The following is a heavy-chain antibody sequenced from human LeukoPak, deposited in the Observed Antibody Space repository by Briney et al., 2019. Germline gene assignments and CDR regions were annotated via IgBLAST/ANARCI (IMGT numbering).Heavy chain of an antibody. CDR1: GDTLSTYY. V-gene: IGHV4-59*12. J-gene: IGHJ4*02. Sequence: SETLSLTCSLSGDTLSTYYWNWIRQTPGRGLEWVGHISVGDTEYNPSLKSRVTISVDTSKNEFYLRLTSVTAADTALYFCARDKRHSYVEYFDPWSQGTLVSASS. D-gene: IGHD3-16*01. CDR3: ARDKRHSYVEYFDP. CDR2: ISVGDT.